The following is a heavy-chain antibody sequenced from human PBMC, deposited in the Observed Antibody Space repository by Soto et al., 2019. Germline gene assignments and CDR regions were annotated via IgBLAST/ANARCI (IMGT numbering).Heavy chain of an antibody. CDR2: ISAYNGNT. D-gene: IGHD2-21*01. CDR3: ARPRRAYDAFDI. Sequence: SEKGSFKASGYTFTSYGISWVRQAPGQGLEWMGWISAYNGNTNYAKKLQGRVTMTTDTSTSTAYMELRSLRSDDTAVYYCARPRRAYDAFDIWGQGTMVTV. V-gene: IGHV1-18*04. J-gene: IGHJ3*02. CDR1: GYTFTSYG.